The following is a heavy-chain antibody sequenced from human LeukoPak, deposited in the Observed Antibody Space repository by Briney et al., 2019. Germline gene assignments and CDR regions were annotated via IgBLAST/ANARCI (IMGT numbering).Heavy chain of an antibody. V-gene: IGHV7-4-1*02. CDR2: INTNTGNP. D-gene: IGHD5-12*01. CDR3: ARGFRDVDIVATDESPDMDV. J-gene: IGHJ6*03. Sequence: ASVKVSCKASGYTFTSYAMDWVRQAPGQGLEWMGWINTNTGNPTYAQGFTGRFVFSLDTSVSTAYLQISSLKAEDTAVYYCARGFRDVDIVATDESPDMDVWGKGTTVTVSS. CDR1: GYTFTSYA.